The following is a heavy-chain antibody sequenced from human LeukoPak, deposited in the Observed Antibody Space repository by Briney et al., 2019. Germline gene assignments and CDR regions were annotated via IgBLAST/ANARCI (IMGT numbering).Heavy chain of an antibody. V-gene: IGHV3-48*01. D-gene: IGHD5-24*01. CDR1: GFTFSSYS. J-gene: IGHJ4*02. Sequence: GGSLRLSCAASGFTFSSYSMNWVRQAPGKGLKWVSYISSSSSTIYYADSVKGRFTISRDNAKNSLYLQMNSLRAEDTAVYYCAGGDGYKRGNYWGQGTLVTVSS. CDR3: AGGDGYKRGNY. CDR2: ISSSSSTI.